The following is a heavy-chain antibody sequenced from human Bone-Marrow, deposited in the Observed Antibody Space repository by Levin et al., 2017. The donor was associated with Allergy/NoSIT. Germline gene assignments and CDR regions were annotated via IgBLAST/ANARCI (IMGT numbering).Heavy chain of an antibody. Sequence: GGSLRLSCAASGFTFSSYAMHWVRQAPGKGLEWVAVISYDGSNKYYADSVKGRFTISRDNSKNTLYLQMNSLRAEDTAVYYCARVRSSTPQKYYYDSSEGWDAFDIWGQGTMVTVSS. CDR3: ARVRSSTPQKYYYDSSEGWDAFDI. CDR2: ISYDGSNK. V-gene: IGHV3-30-3*01. D-gene: IGHD3-22*01. CDR1: GFTFSSYA. J-gene: IGHJ3*02.